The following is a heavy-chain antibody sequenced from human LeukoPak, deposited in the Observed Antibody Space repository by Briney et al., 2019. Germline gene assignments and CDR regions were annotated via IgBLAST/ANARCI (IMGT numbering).Heavy chain of an antibody. CDR1: GGSISSGSYY. J-gene: IGHJ6*03. Sequence: SETLSLTCTVSGGSISSGSYYWSWIRQPAGKGLEWIGHIYTSGSTNYNPSLKSRVTISVDTSKNQFSLKLSSVTAADTAVYYCGYSGYSWPYYYYYMDVWGKGTTVTISS. CDR3: GYSGYSWPYYYYYMDV. V-gene: IGHV4-61*09. CDR2: IYTSGST. D-gene: IGHD5-12*01.